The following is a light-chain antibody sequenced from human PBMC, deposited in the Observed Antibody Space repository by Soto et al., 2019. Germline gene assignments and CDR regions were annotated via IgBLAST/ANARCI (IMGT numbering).Light chain of an antibody. V-gene: IGLV2-11*01. Sequence: QFVLTQLPSVSGSPGQSVTISCPGTTSEVGSYNFVSLHQQHPGKAPKLMIYDVAKRPSGVPDRFSGPKSGNTASLTISWLQAEDEADYYCCTFACRSCADFGSGPKPNVL. CDR1: TSEVGSYNF. CDR3: CTFACRSCAD. CDR2: DVA. J-gene: IGLJ1*01.